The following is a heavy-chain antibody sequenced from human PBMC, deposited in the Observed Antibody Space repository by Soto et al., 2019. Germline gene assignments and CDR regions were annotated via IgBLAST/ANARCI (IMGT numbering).Heavy chain of an antibody. V-gene: IGHV3-23*01. CDR1: GFTFSDFA. D-gene: IGHD2-2*03. J-gene: IGHJ4*02. CDR2: IYGGGNGP. CDR3: AKMEGMDPWAYSFDY. Sequence: EVQVLESGGGLVQPGGSLRLSCAATGFTFSDFAMSWVRQAPGKGLEWVSRIYGGGNGPHYADSVKGRVTISRDNSKNTLYLQMNSRRAEDTAVYYCAKMEGMDPWAYSFDYWGQGTLVTVSS.